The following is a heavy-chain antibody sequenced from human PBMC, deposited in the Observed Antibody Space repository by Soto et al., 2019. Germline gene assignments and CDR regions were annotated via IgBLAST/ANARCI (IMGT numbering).Heavy chain of an antibody. V-gene: IGHV1-58*01. CDR2: IVVGSGNT. Sequence: QMQLVQSGPEVKKPGTSVKVSCKASGFTFTSSAVQWVRQARGQRLEWIGWIVVGSGNTNYAQKFQERVTITRDMSTSTAYMELSSLRSEDTAVYYCAADPTITGTLANDWGQGTLVTVSS. CDR1: GFTFTSSA. D-gene: IGHD1-7*01. CDR3: AADPTITGTLAND. J-gene: IGHJ4*02.